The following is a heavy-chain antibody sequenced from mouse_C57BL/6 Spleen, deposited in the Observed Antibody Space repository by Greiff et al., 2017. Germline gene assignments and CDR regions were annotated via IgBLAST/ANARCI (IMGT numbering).Heavy chain of an antibody. CDR3: ARGGYPAWFAY. Sequence: EVKLMESGPELVKPGASVKISCKASGYSFTGYYMNWVKQSPEKSLEWIGEINPSTGGTTYNQKFKAKATLTVDKSSSTAYMQLKSLTSEDSAVYYCARGGYPAWFAYWGQGTLVTVSA. CDR1: GYSFTGYY. V-gene: IGHV1-42*01. J-gene: IGHJ3*01. CDR2: INPSTGGT. D-gene: IGHD2-2*01.